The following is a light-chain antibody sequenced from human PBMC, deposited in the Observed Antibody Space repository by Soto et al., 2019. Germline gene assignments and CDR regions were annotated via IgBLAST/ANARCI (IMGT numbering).Light chain of an antibody. Sequence: DIQMTQSPSTLSASVGDRVTITCRASQSISTSLAWYQQKPGKAPNLLISGASSLESGVPSRFSGGGSGTELTLTISSLQPDDFATYYCQQYITYSTFGQGTKVEIK. V-gene: IGKV1-5*01. J-gene: IGKJ1*01. CDR2: GAS. CDR1: QSISTS. CDR3: QQYITYST.